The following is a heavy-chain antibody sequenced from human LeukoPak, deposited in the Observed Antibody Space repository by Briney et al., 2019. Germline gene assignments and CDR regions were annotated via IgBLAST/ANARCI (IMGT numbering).Heavy chain of an antibody. Sequence: GGSLRLSCAASGFTFSSYAMHWVRQAPGKGLEWVAVISYDGSNKYYADSVKGRFTISRDNSKNTLYLQMNSLRAEDTAVYYCARAPGGIVATIYLDYWGQGTLVTVSS. J-gene: IGHJ4*02. D-gene: IGHD5-12*01. CDR1: GFTFSSYA. CDR2: ISYDGSNK. CDR3: ARAPGGIVATIYLDY. V-gene: IGHV3-30*04.